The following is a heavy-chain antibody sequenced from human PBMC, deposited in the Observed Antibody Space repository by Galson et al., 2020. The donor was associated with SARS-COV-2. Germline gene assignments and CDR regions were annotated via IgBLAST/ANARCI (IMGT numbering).Heavy chain of an antibody. Sequence: GESLKISCAASGFTVSSNYMSWVRQAPGKGLEWVSIIYSGGSTYYADSVKGRFTISRDNSKNTLYLQMNSLRAEDTAVYYCAKNYYDTTVGVGYFQHWGQGTLVTVPS. CDR2: IYSGGST. CDR3: AKNYYDTTVGVGYFQH. J-gene: IGHJ1*01. D-gene: IGHD3-22*01. CDR1: GFTVSSNY. V-gene: IGHV3-53*01.